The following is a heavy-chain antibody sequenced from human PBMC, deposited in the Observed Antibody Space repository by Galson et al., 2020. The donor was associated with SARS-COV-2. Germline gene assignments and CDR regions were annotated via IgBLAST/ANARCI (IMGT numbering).Heavy chain of an antibody. CDR1: GYSFTSYW. Sequence: GESLKISCKGSGYSFTSYWIGWVRQMPGKGLEWMGIIYPGDSDTRYSPSFQGPVTISADKSISTAYLQWSSLKASDTAMYYCARRSSKYYGSGSYYGAFDIWGQGTMVTVSS. CDR2: IYPGDSDT. V-gene: IGHV5-51*01. CDR3: ARRSSKYYGSGSYYGAFDI. D-gene: IGHD3-10*01. J-gene: IGHJ3*02.